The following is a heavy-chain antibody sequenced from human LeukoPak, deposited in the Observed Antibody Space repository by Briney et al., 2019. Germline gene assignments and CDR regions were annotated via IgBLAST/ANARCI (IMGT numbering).Heavy chain of an antibody. CDR1: GFTFSSYA. D-gene: IGHD1-26*01. Sequence: GGSLRLSCAASGFTFSSYAMHWVRQAPGKGLEWVAVISYDGSNKYYADSVEGRFTISRDNSKNTLYLQMNSLRAEDTAVYYCARVVGAIYLWGQGTLVTVSS. J-gene: IGHJ5*02. V-gene: IGHV3-30-3*01. CDR2: ISYDGSNK. CDR3: ARVVGAIYL.